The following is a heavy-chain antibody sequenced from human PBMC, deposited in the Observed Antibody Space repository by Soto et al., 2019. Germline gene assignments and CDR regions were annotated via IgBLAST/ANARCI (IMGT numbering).Heavy chain of an antibody. CDR1: GGSFTAYY. V-gene: IGHV4-34*01. J-gene: IGHJ4*01. CDR2: INHYGTT. D-gene: IGHD3-16*01. CDR3: VRALPPKGGDC. Sequence: SETLSLTCAVSGGSFTAYYWNWIRQPPGKGLEWIGEINHYGTTNYNPSLKSRVTISIDTSKNQFSLRLTSVTAADTAVYYCVRALPPKGGDCCGHGTLVTVSS.